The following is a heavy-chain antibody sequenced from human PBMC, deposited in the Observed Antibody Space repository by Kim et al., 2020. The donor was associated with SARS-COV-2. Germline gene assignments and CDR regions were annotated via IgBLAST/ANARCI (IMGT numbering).Heavy chain of an antibody. V-gene: IGHV5-51*01. J-gene: IGHJ4*02. D-gene: IGHD6-13*01. Sequence: TYSPSFQGQVTISADKSISTAYLQWSSLKASDTAMYYCARGSGTRLFYVYWGQGTLVTVSS. CDR3: ARGSGTRLFYVY.